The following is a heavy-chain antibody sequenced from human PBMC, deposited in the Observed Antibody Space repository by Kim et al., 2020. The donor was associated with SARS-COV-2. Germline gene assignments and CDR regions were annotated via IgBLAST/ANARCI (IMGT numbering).Heavy chain of an antibody. CDR2: VYYSGST. Sequence: SETLSLTCTVSGGSISSSNYWWGWVRQPPGKGLEWVGSVYYSGSTYYNPSLKSRVTISVDTSKNQFSLKLSSVTAADTALYYCASSFCSGAGCYSGFWG. J-gene: IGHJ2*01. V-gene: IGHV4-39*01. CDR1: GGSISSSNYW. D-gene: IGHD2-15*01. CDR3: ASSFCSGAGCYSGF.